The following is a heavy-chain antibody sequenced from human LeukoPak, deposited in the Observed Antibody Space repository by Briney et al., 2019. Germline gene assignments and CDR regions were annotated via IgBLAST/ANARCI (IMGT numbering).Heavy chain of an antibody. CDR1: GGSFRGYY. D-gene: IGHD1-1*01. V-gene: IGHV4-34*01. CDR3: ARQPPLPGDY. J-gene: IGHJ4*02. Sequence: SETLSLTCAVYGGSFRGYYWSWIRQPPGKGLEWIGEINHSGSTNYNPSLKSRVTISVDTSKNQFSLKLSSVTAADTAVYYCARQPPLPGDYWGQGTLVTVSS. CDR2: INHSGST.